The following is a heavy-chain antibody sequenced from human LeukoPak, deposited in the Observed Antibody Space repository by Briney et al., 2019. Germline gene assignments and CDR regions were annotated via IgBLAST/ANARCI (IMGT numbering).Heavy chain of an antibody. D-gene: IGHD2-15*01. CDR1: EFTISRYW. Sequence: GGSLRLSCAASEFTISRYWMHWVRQAPGKGLVWVSNINNDGSITTYADSVKGRFTISRDNVKNTLFLQMNSLGAEDTALYYCARGWNATPRSGFDIWGLGTMVTVSS. J-gene: IGHJ3*02. CDR3: ARGWNATPRSGFDI. CDR2: INNDGSIT. V-gene: IGHV3-74*01.